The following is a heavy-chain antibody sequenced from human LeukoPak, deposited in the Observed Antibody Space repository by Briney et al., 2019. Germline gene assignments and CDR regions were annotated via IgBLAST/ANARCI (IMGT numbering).Heavy chain of an antibody. CDR2: IFYSGST. J-gene: IGHJ4*02. Sequence: SETLSLTCAVYGGSFSGYYWSWIRQPPGKGLEWIGNIFYSGSTYYGPSLKSRLTISLDTSRNQFSLKLNSVTAADTAVYYCARTSGYYNFDYWGQGTLVTVSS. CDR1: GGSFSGYY. V-gene: IGHV4-34*12. CDR3: ARTSGYYNFDY. D-gene: IGHD3-22*01.